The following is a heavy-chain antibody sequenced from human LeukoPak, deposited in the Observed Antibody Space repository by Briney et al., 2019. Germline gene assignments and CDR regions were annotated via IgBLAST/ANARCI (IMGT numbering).Heavy chain of an antibody. CDR1: GFTFSSYS. J-gene: IGHJ4*02. D-gene: IGHD3-3*01. CDR2: ISSSSSTI. V-gene: IGHV3-48*01. CDR3: ARGGSITIFGVVGWH. Sequence: GGSLSLSCAASGFTFSSYSMNWVRQAPGKGLEWVSYISSSSSTIYYADSVKGRFTISRDNAKNSLYLQMNSLRAEDTAVYYCARGGSITIFGVVGWHWGQGTLVTVSS.